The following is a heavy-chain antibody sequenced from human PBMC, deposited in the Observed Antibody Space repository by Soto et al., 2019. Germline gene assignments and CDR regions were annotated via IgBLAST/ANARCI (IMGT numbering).Heavy chain of an antibody. V-gene: IGHV3-30*03. J-gene: IGHJ5*02. D-gene: IGHD3-3*01. Sequence: QVQLVESGGGVVQPGRSLRLSCAASGFTFSSYGMHWVRQAPGKGLEWVAVISYDGSNKYYADSVKGRFTISRDNSKNTLYLQMNSLRAEDTAVYYCARSAVEWLLFALGGWFDPWGQGTLVTVSS. CDR3: ARSAVEWLLFALGGWFDP. CDR1: GFTFSSYG. CDR2: ISYDGSNK.